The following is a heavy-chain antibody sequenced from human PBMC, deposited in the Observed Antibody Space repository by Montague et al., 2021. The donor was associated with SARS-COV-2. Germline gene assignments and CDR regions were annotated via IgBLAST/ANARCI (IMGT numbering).Heavy chain of an antibody. V-gene: IGHV3-21*01. D-gene: IGHD6-13*01. CDR1: GFTFSSYS. J-gene: IGHJ4*02. CDR3: ARDRGSWYFDY. CDR2: ISSSSSYI. Sequence: SLRLSCAASGFTFSSYSMNWVRQAPGKGLEWVSSISSSSSYIYYXDSVKGRFTISRDNAKNSLYLQMNSLRAEDTAVYYCARDRGSWYFDYWGQGTLVTVSP.